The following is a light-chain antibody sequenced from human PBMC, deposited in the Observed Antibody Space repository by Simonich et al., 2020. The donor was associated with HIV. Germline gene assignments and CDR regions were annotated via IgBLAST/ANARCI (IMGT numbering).Light chain of an antibody. J-gene: IGLJ2*01. CDR2: EVS. CDR3: NSYAGSNNLV. Sequence: QSALTQPPSASGSPGQSVTISCTGTSSDVGGYNYVSWYQQLPGKAPTLMIYEVSKRPSGVPDRFSGSKSGNTASLTVSGLQAEDEADYYCNSYAGSNNLVFGGGTKLTVL. V-gene: IGLV2-8*01. CDR1: SSDVGGYNY.